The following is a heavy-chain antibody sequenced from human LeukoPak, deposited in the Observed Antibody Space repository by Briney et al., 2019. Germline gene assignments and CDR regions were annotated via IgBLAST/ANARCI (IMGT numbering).Heavy chain of an antibody. CDR3: AKVRVATVTLEAFDI. V-gene: IGHV3-23*01. J-gene: IGHJ3*02. CDR1: GFTFSSYA. CDR2: ISVGGYST. D-gene: IGHD4-17*01. Sequence: GGSLRLSCAASGFTFSSYAMNWVRQAPGKGLEWVSAISVGGYSTYYADSVKGRFTISRDNSKNTLYLQMDSLRVEDTAVYYCAKVRVATVTLEAFDIWGQGTMVTVSS.